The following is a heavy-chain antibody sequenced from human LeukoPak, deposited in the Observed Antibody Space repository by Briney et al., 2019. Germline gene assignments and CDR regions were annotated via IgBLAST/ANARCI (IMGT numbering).Heavy chain of an antibody. CDR3: ARRSGMLAYYFDY. CDR2: INHSGST. D-gene: IGHD2-8*01. Sequence: PSETLSLTCAVPGGSFSGYYWSWIRQPPGKGLEWIGEINHSGSTNYNPSLKSRVTISVDTSKNQFSLKLSSVTAADTAVYYCARRSGMLAYYFDYWGQGTLVTVSS. J-gene: IGHJ4*02. CDR1: GGSFSGYY. V-gene: IGHV4-34*01.